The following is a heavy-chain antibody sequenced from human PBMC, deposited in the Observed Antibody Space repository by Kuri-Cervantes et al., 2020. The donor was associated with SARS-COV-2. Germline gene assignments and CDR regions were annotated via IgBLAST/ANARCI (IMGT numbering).Heavy chain of an antibody. CDR3: AGEVWFGELTSYYYGMDV. Sequence: GGSLRLSCAASGFTFSSYGMHGVRQAPGKGLEWVAVISYDGSNKYYADSVWGRFTISSDNSKNKLYLQMNSLRAEDTAVYYCAGEVWFGELTSYYYGMDVWGQGTTVTVSS. D-gene: IGHD3-10*01. V-gene: IGHV3-30*03. CDR1: GFTFSSYG. CDR2: ISYDGSNK. J-gene: IGHJ6*02.